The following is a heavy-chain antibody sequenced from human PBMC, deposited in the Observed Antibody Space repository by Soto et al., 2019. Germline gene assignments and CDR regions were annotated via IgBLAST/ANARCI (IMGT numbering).Heavy chain of an antibody. CDR2: SHQSGNT. J-gene: IGHJ5*01. CDR3: ARGQRLYNWFDS. V-gene: IGHV4-4*02. CDR1: GVSISSHDW. Sequence: SETLSLTCAVSGVSISSHDWWTWVRQPPGKGLEWIGESHQSGNTNYNSSLESRVTISVDKSKNQFSLKLTSVTVADTAVYYCARGQRLYNWFDSWGQGTLVTVSS.